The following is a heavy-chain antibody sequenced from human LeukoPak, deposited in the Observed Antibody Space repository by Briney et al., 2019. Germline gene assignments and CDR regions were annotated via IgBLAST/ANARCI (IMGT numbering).Heavy chain of an antibody. CDR2: MNPTDGSR. J-gene: IGHJ6*03. CDR3: ARDGMVQNLAYMDI. D-gene: IGHD2/OR15-2a*01. CDR1: GYTFTNNY. V-gene: IGHV1-46*01. Sequence: ASVKVSCKASGYTFTNNYIHWVRQAPGHGLEWMGVMNPTDGSRSHSSKFQARLTMTRDVSTSTAYMELRSLRSDDTAVYYCARDGMVQNLAYMDIWGAGTTVSVS.